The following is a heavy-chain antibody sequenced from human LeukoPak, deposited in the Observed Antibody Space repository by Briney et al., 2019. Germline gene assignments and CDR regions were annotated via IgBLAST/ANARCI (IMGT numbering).Heavy chain of an antibody. Sequence: SETLSLTCTVSGTSITSYYWNWIRQAPGQGPEWIGYVHYSGNTKYNPPLKSRVTISVDTSKNQFSLRLSSVTAADTAVYFCAKWASDNRAFDLWGQGTLVTVSS. J-gene: IGHJ4*02. CDR1: GTSITSYY. D-gene: IGHD2-8*01. CDR2: VHYSGNT. V-gene: IGHV4-59*08. CDR3: AKWASDNRAFDL.